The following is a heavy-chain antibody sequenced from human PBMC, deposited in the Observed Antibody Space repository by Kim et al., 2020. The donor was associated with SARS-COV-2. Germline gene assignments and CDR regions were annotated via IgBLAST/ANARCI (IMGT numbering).Heavy chain of an antibody. D-gene: IGHD2-8*01. Sequence: GGSLRLSCAASGFTFGDYAMHWVRQAPGKGLEWVSAVSGGGGSVSYADSVRGRFTISRDNAKNTLSLQMSSLRAEDTAIYYCAKAAGSNRCNYFEYWGQGTLVTVSS. CDR3: AKAAGSNRCNYFEY. V-gene: IGHV3-23*01. CDR2: VSGGGGSV. CDR1: GFTFGDYA. J-gene: IGHJ4*02.